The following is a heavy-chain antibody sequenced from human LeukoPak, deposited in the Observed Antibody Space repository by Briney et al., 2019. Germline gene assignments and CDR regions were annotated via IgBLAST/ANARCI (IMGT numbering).Heavy chain of an antibody. CDR1: GGSISSYY. D-gene: IGHD1-7*01. J-gene: IGHJ4*02. CDR2: IYYSGST. Sequence: SETLSLTCTVSGGSISSYYWSWIRQPPGKGLEWIGYIYYSGSTNYNPSLKSRVTISVDTSKNQFSLKLSSVTAADTAVYYCARDVWGGNYEGYWGQGTLVTVSS. V-gene: IGHV4-59*01. CDR3: ARDVWGGNYEGY.